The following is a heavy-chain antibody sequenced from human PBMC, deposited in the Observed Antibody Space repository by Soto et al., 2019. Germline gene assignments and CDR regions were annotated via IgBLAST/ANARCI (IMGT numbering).Heavy chain of an antibody. V-gene: IGHV4-4*02. D-gene: IGHD3-22*01. CDR3: ALISSAGRGNY. J-gene: IGHJ4*02. Sequence: QVQLQESGPGLVEPSGTLSLTCAVSGGSTRSRDWWSWVRQSPGKGLEWIGEIFPGGNTNYNPSRRSRVTITTDKSKNQFSLKLSSVTAADTAVYYCALISSAGRGNYWGQGTLVTVSS. CDR1: GGSTRSRDW. CDR2: IFPGGNT.